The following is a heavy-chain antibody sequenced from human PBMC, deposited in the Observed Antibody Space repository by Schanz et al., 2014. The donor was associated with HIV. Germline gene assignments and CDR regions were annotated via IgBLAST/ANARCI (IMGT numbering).Heavy chain of an antibody. Sequence: EQLVESGGGVVQPGKSLRLSCAASGFSFSDTYMTWIRQAPGKGLEWVANIKQDGSEKYYVDSVKGRFTISRDNSENTLYVQMNSLRPEDTAVYYCAKVKRFYFDNSGRLDYWGQGTLVIVS. CDR3: AKVKRFYFDNSGRLDY. J-gene: IGHJ4*02. D-gene: IGHD3-22*01. V-gene: IGHV3-7*01. CDR1: GFSFSDTY. CDR2: IKQDGSEK.